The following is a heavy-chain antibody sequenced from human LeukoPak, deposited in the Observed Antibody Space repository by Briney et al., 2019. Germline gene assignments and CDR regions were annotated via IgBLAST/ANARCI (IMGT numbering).Heavy chain of an antibody. V-gene: IGHV4-4*07. CDR3: ASGSSGYDP. J-gene: IGHJ5*02. CDR2: IYSSGTT. D-gene: IGHD5-12*01. CDR1: GGSISNYS. Sequence: PSETLSLTCTVSGGSISNYSWSWIRQPAGKGLEWIGRIYSSGTTIYNPSLKSRVTMSVDTSKNQFSLKLSSVTAADTAVYFCASGSSGYDPWGQGTLVTVSS.